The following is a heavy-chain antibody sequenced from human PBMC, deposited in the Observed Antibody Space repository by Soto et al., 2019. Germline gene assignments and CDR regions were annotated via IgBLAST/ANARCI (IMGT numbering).Heavy chain of an antibody. V-gene: IGHV1-2*02. CDR1: GYTFTGYY. D-gene: IGHD2-2*01. CDR2: INPNSGGT. Sequence: QVQLVQSGAEVKKPGASVKVSCKASGYTFTGYYMHWVRQAPGQGLEWTGWINPNSGGTNYAQKFQGRVTMTRDTSISTAYMELSRLRSDDTAVYYCARDSVDQLPNTPSNYYFDYWGQGTLVTVSS. CDR3: ARDSVDQLPNTPSNYYFDY. J-gene: IGHJ4*02.